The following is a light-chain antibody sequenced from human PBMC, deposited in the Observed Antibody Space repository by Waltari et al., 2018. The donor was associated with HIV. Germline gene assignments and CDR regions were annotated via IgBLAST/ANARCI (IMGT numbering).Light chain of an antibody. CDR3: AAWSDFATSWV. J-gene: IGLJ3*02. CDR2: DIS. CDR1: TSKSYLTA. V-gene: IGLV1-44*01. Sequence: PQPPSAYATTGQRVTIPCTGTTSKSYLTALYWYQQFPGAAPNLLIYDISRRPSGVPDRFSGSKSGTSASLAINTLQSEDEALYYCAAWSDFATSWVFGGGTRLTVL.